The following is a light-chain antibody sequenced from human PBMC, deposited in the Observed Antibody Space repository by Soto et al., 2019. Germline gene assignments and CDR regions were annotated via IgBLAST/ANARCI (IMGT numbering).Light chain of an antibody. V-gene: IGLV6-57*04. CDR1: SGSIASNY. CDR3: QSYQTNNVV. Sequence: NFMLTQPHSVSESPGKTGTISCTRSSGSIASNYVQWYQQRPGSDPTTVIYEDNERPSGVPDRFSGSIDSSSNSASLTSSRLRTEDEAECYGQSYQTNNVVFGGGTKLTV. CDR2: EDN. J-gene: IGLJ2*01.